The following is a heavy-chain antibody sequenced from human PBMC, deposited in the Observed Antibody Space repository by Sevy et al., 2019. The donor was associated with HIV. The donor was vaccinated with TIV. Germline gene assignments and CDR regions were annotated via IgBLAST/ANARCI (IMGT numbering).Heavy chain of an antibody. Sequence: GGSLRLSCAASGFTFSSYGMHWVRQAPGKGLEWVAVIWYDGSNKYYADSVKGRFTISRDNSKNTLYLQMNSLRAEDTAVYYCAKDRLSRYGSGSSGWFDPWGQGTLVTVSS. CDR3: AKDRLSRYGSGSSGWFDP. CDR2: IWYDGSNK. V-gene: IGHV3-33*06. CDR1: GFTFSSYG. J-gene: IGHJ5*02. D-gene: IGHD3-10*01.